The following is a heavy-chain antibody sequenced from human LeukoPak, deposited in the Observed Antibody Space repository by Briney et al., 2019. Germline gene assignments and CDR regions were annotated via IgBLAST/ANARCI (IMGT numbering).Heavy chain of an antibody. CDR3: ARVDGYNVLDY. CDR2: IYYSGST. V-gene: IGHV4-30-4*01. D-gene: IGHD5-24*01. Sequence: SETLSLTCTVSGGSISSGDYYWSWIRQPPGKGLEWIGYIYYSGSTYYNPSLKSRVTISVDTSKNQFSLKLSSVTAADTAVYYCARVDGYNVLDYWGQGTLVTVSS. J-gene: IGHJ4*02. CDR1: GGSISSGDYY.